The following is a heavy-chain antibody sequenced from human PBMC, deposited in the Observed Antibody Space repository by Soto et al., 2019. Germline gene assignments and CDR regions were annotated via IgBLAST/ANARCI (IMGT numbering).Heavy chain of an antibody. V-gene: IGHV1-3*01. CDR3: ARELQGLYYFDF. J-gene: IGHJ4*02. CDR1: GYTFTSYG. D-gene: IGHD4-4*01. Sequence: VKVSCKASGYTFTSYGMNWVRQAPGRGLEWMGWINPGNGNTKYSQKFQGRVIIERDTSASTAYMELSSLRSEDTAIYYCARELQGLYYFDFWGQGTLVTVSS. CDR2: INPGNGNT.